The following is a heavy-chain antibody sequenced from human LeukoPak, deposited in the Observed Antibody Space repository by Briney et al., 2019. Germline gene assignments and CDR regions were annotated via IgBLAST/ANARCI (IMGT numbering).Heavy chain of an antibody. D-gene: IGHD3-22*01. Sequence: ASVTVSCKASGYTFTSYGISWVRQAPGQGLEWMGWISAYNGNTNYAQKLQGRVTMTTDTSTSKAYMELRSLRSDDTAVYYCARDSSGYYWGFSDYWGQGTLVTVSS. V-gene: IGHV1-18*01. CDR1: GYTFTSYG. J-gene: IGHJ4*02. CDR3: ARDSSGYYWGFSDY. CDR2: ISAYNGNT.